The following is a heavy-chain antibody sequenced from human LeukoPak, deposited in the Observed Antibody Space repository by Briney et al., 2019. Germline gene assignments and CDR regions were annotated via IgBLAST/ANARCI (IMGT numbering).Heavy chain of an antibody. J-gene: IGHJ4*02. CDR1: GFTVSSNY. D-gene: IGHD3-16*01. CDR3: ARGGTREADSSTPMIDY. V-gene: IGHV3-53*01. CDR2: IYSGGST. Sequence: GGSLRLSCAASGFTVSSNYMSWVRQAPGKGLEWVSVIYSGGSTYYADSAKGRFTISRDNSKNTLYLQMNSLRAEDTAVYYCARGGTREADSSTPMIDYWGQGTLVTVSS.